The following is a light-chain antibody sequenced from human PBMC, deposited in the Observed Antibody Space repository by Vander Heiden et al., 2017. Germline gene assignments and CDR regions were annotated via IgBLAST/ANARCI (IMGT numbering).Light chain of an antibody. CDR1: SSDVVTYNL. V-gene: IGLV2-23*03. Sequence: QSALTQPASVSGSPGQSITISCTGTSSDVVTYNLVSWYRQDPGKAPKLIIYDGTKRPSGISNRFSGSKSGNTASLTISGLQAGDEADYYCCSHAGSSTFDCVFGGGTKLTVL. J-gene: IGLJ3*02. CDR2: DGT. CDR3: CSHAGSSTFDCV.